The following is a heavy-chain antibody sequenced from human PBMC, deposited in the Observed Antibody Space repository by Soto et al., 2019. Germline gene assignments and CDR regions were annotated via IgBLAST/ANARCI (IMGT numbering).Heavy chain of an antibody. D-gene: IGHD5-12*01. CDR3: ARRDGYNYGGAFDI. V-gene: IGHV3-9*01. J-gene: IGHJ3*02. CDR1: GFTFDDYA. Sequence: PGGSLRLSCAASGFTFDDYAMHWVRRAPGKGLEWVSGISWNSGSIGYADSVKGRFTISRDNAKNSLYLQMNSLRAEDTALYYCARRDGYNYGGAFDIWGQGTMVTVSS. CDR2: ISWNSGSI.